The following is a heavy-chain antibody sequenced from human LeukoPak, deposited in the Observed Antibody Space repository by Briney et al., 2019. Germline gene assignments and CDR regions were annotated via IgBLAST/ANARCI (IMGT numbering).Heavy chain of an antibody. CDR3: ARYCSSTSCYSYYYYGMDV. D-gene: IGHD2-2*02. V-gene: IGHV1-18*01. CDR1: GYTFTSYG. J-gene: IGHJ6*02. CDR2: ISAYNGNT. Sequence: ASVKVSCKASGYTFTSYGISWVRQAPGQGLEWMGWISAYNGNTNYAQKLQGRVTMTTDTSTSTAYMELRGLRPDDTAVYYCARYCSSTSCYSYYYYGMDVWGQGTTVTVSS.